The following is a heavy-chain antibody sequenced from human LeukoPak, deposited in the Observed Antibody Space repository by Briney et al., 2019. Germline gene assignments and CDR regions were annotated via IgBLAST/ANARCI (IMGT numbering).Heavy chain of an antibody. CDR3: ARVGLLYGMDV. CDR1: GYSFPGYY. J-gene: IGHJ6*02. Sequence: ASVKVSCKASGYSFPGYYMHWVRQAPGQGLEWMGWISAYNGNTNYAQKLQGRVTMTTDTSTSTAYMELRSLRSDDTAVYYCARVGLLYGMDVWGQGTTVTVSS. D-gene: IGHD2-15*01. V-gene: IGHV1-18*04. CDR2: ISAYNGNT.